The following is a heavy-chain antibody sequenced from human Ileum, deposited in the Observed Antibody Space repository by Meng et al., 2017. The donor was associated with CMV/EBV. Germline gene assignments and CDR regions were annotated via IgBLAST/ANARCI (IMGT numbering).Heavy chain of an antibody. CDR3: AREAGAGHSSSDWFDP. Sequence: GESLKISCAASGFTFNAFWMHWVRQAPGKGLEWVSSISSNSYYIYYADSVKGRFTISRDNAHNSLYLQMDSLRAEDTAVYYCAREAGAGHSSSDWFDPWGQGTLVTVSS. CDR2: ISSNSYYI. CDR1: GFTFNAFW. V-gene: IGHV3-21*01. J-gene: IGHJ5*02. D-gene: IGHD4/OR15-4a*01.